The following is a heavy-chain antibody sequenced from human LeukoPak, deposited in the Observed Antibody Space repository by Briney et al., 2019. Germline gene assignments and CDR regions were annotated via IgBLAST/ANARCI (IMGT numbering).Heavy chain of an antibody. Sequence: GGSLRLSCAASGFTFRNYWMNWVRQAPGEGLEWVANIKEDGTEKNFVDSVKGRFTISRDNTKKSLYLQMNSLRDEDTAMYYCARVGYYTSGSYSLDYWGQGTLVTVSS. V-gene: IGHV3-7*02. CDR2: IKEDGTEK. D-gene: IGHD3-10*01. CDR1: GFTFRNYW. J-gene: IGHJ4*02. CDR3: ARVGYYTSGSYSLDY.